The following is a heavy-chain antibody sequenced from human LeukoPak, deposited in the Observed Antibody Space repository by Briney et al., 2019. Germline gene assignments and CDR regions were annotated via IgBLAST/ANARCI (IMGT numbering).Heavy chain of an antibody. CDR3: ARYGGSGWVIDN. J-gene: IGHJ4*02. D-gene: IGHD6-19*01. CDR1: GGSFSSYY. CDR2: INHSGST. Sequence: TSETLSLTCAVYGGSFSSYYWSWVRQPPGKGLEWVGEINHSGSTNYNPSLKSRVTISVYTSKNQFSLKLTSVTATDTAVYYCARYGGSGWVIDNWGQGTLVTVSS. V-gene: IGHV4-34*01.